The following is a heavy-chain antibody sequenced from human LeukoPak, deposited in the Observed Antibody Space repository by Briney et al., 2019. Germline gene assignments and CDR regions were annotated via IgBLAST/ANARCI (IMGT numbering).Heavy chain of an antibody. CDR2: IKSKTDGGTT. V-gene: IGHV3-15*01. CDR3: TTYLFDSSGYVLSDY. CDR1: GFTFSDYY. Sequence: GGSLRLSCAASGFTFSDYYMSWIRQAPGKGLEWVGRIKSKTDGGTTDYAAPVRGRFTISRDDSKNTLYLQMNGLKTEDTAVYYCTTYLFDSSGYVLSDYWGQGTLVTVSS. D-gene: IGHD3-22*01. J-gene: IGHJ4*02.